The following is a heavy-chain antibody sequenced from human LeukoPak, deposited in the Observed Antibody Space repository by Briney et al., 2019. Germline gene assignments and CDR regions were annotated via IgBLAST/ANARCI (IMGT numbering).Heavy chain of an antibody. CDR3: ARGFTMVRGVIPHPYYYYYGMDV. CDR1: GFTFSSYE. CDR2: ISRSGSTI. J-gene: IGHJ6*02. V-gene: IGHV3-48*03. D-gene: IGHD3-10*01. Sequence: GGSLRLSCAASGFTFSSYEMNWVRQAPGKGLEWVSYISRSGSTIYYADSVKGRFTISRDNAKHSLYLQMNSLRAEDTAVYYCARGFTMVRGVIPHPYYYYYGMDVWGQGTTVTVSS.